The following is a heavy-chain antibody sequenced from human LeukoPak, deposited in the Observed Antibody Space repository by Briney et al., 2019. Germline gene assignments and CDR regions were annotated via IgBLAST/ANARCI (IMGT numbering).Heavy chain of an antibody. J-gene: IGHJ6*02. CDR3: ARVRGQSYGMDV. CDR2: INPNSGVT. Sequence: ASVKVSCKASGYTFTGYYIHWMRQAPGQGLEWMGWINPNSGVTNSAQKFQGRVTMTRDTSISTAYMELSRLRSDDTAVYYCARVRGQSYGMDVWGLGTTVTVSS. V-gene: IGHV1-2*02. CDR1: GYTFTGYY.